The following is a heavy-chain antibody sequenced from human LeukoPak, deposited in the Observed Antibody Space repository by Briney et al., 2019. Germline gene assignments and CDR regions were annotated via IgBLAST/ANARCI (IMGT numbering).Heavy chain of an antibody. Sequence: GASVKVSCMASGYTFTGYYMHWVRQAPGQGLEWMGWINPNSGGTNYAQKFQGRVTMTRDTSISTAYMELSRLRSDDTAVYYCARARGIAVAGTDFDYWGQGTLVTVSS. V-gene: IGHV1-2*02. CDR2: INPNSGGT. J-gene: IGHJ4*02. CDR1: GYTFTGYY. CDR3: ARARGIAVAGTDFDY. D-gene: IGHD6-19*01.